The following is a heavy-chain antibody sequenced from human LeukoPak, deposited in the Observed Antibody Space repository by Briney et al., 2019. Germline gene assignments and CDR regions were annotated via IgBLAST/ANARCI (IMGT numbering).Heavy chain of an antibody. Sequence: PGGSLRLSCVASGFMFISYWMNWVRQAPGKGLVWVSRINSDGSSTSYAESVKGRFTLSRDNAKNTLFLQMSSLRAEDTAVYYCARGPGAFDIWGQGTMVTVSS. CDR3: ARGPGAFDI. D-gene: IGHD2-2*01. V-gene: IGHV3-74*01. J-gene: IGHJ3*02. CDR2: INSDGSST. CDR1: GFMFISYW.